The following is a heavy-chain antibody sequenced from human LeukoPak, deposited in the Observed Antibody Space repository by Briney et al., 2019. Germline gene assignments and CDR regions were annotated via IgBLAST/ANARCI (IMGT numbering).Heavy chain of an antibody. CDR3: AKVRLPGDIWFDL. J-gene: IGHJ5*02. Sequence: GASVKVSCKTSGYTFTAYYMHWVRQAPGQGLEWMGWINPNSGGTNYAQKFQGRVTMTSDTSISTAYMELSRLRSDDTAVYYCAKVRLPGDIWFDLWGQGTLVTVSS. CDR1: GYTFTAYY. V-gene: IGHV1-2*02. CDR2: INPNSGGT.